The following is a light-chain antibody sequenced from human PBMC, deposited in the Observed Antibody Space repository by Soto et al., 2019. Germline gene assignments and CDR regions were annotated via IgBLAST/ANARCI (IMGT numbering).Light chain of an antibody. J-gene: IGLJ1*01. CDR1: SGDIGAYNY. CDR2: DVN. Sequence: QSALTQPRSVSGSPGQSVTFSCTGTSGDIGAYNYVSWYQFHPGKAPKMIIYDVNKRPSGVPDRFSGSKSGNTASLTISWLQAEDEADYFCTSPTPGSLYVFGTGTKVTVL. CDR3: TSPTPGSLYV. V-gene: IGLV2-11*01.